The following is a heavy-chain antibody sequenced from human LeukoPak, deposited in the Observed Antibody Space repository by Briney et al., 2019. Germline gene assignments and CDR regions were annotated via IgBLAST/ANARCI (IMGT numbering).Heavy chain of an antibody. Sequence: PGGSLRLSCAASGFTFSNYWMHWVHQAPGKGLVWVSHINSDGSITSYADSVKGRFTISRDNAKNTLYLQMNSLRAEDTAVYYCARDAVDTANAVWGQGTTVTVSS. D-gene: IGHD5-18*01. CDR3: ARDAVDTANAV. V-gene: IGHV3-74*01. CDR2: INSDGSIT. J-gene: IGHJ6*02. CDR1: GFTFSNYW.